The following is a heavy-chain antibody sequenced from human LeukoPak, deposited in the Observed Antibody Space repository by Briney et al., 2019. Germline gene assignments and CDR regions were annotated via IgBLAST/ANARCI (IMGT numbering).Heavy chain of an antibody. CDR3: ARDHNWGFDY. CDR1: GFTFSSYA. D-gene: IGHD7-27*01. CDR2: IDRSSGAI. V-gene: IGHV3-48*01. Sequence: PGGSLRLSCAASGFTFSSYAMNWVRQAPGKGLEWLSHIDRSSGAINYADSVKGRFTISRDNAKNSLYLQMNSLRVDDTAIYYCARDHNWGFDYWGQGSLVTVSS. J-gene: IGHJ4*02.